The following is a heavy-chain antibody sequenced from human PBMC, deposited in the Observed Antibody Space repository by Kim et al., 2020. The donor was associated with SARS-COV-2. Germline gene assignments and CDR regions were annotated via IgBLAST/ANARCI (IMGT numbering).Heavy chain of an antibody. V-gene: IGHV4-31*03. CDR2: IYYSGST. CDR3: AAEIVVVPAAMRAFDI. CDR1: GGSISSGGYY. Sequence: SETLSLTCTVSGGSISSGGYYWSWIRQHPGKGLEWIGYIYYSGSTYYNPSLKSRVTISVDTSKNQFSLKLSSVTAADTAVYYCAAEIVVVPAAMRAFDIWGQGTMVTVSS. D-gene: IGHD2-2*01. J-gene: IGHJ3*02.